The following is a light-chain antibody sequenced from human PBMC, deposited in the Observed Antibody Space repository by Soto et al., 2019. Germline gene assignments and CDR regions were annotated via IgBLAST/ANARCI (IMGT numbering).Light chain of an antibody. CDR1: QSATIN. Sequence: EIVMTQSPATLSVSPGERATLSCRASQSATINLAWYQQKPGQAPRLLIYGASTRATGVPGRFSGSGSGTEFTLTISSLQSEDFAVYYCQQYNNWPLTFGGGTKVEIK. V-gene: IGKV3-15*01. CDR2: GAS. J-gene: IGKJ4*01. CDR3: QQYNNWPLT.